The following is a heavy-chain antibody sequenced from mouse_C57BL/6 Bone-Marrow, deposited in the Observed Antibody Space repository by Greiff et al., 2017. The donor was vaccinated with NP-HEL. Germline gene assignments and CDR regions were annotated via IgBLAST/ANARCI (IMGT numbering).Heavy chain of an antibody. CDR2: ISSGGSYT. V-gene: IGHV5-6*02. D-gene: IGHD1-1*01. J-gene: IGHJ4*01. Sequence: DVMLVESGGDLVKPGGSLKLSCAASGFTFSSYGMSWVRQTPDKRLEWVATISSGGSYTYYPDSVKGRFTISRDNAKNTLYLQMSSLKSEDTAMYYCARLRYYGSSSYAMDYWGQGTSVTVSS. CDR1: GFTFSSYG. CDR3: ARLRYYGSSSYAMDY.